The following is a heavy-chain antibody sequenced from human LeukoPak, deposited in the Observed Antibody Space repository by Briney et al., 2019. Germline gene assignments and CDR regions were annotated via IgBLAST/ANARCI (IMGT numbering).Heavy chain of an antibody. J-gene: IGHJ4*02. D-gene: IGHD3-22*01. CDR1: GYTFTSYD. Sequence: GASVKVSCKASGYTFTSYDINWVRQATGQGLEWMGWMNPNSGNTGYAQKFQGRVTMTRNTSISTAYMELSSLRAEDTAVYYCAKDRGSSGYYSYWGQGTLVTVSS. V-gene: IGHV1-8*01. CDR3: AKDRGSSGYYSY. CDR2: MNPNSGNT.